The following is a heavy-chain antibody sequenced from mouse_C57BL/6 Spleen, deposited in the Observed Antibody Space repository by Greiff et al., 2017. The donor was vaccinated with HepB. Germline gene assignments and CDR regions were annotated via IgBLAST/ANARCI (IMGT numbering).Heavy chain of an antibody. V-gene: IGHV3-1*01. D-gene: IGHD1-1*01. CDR2: ISYSGST. J-gene: IGHJ1*03. CDR3: ARAIITTVVEGYFDV. CDR1: GYSITSGYD. Sequence: DVQLVESGPGMVKPSQSLSLTCTVTGYSITSGYDWHWIRHFPGNKLEWMGYISYSGSTNYNPSLKSRISITHDTSKNHFFLKLNSVTTEDTATYYCARAIITTVVEGYFDVWGTGTTVTVSS.